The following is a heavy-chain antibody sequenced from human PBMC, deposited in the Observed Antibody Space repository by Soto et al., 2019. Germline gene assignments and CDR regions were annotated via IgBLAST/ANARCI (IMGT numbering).Heavy chain of an antibody. Sequence: QITLKGSGPTLVKPTQTLTLTCTIAGFSLSTTGVSVGWIRQPPGTALEWLALIYWDDDKRYRPSLTSRLTITKDTYKKQVVLTMTTMDPMAAATYYCAHRRSYDCSGDLFDYWRPRPLVTVSS. D-gene: IGHD3-10*01. J-gene: IGHJ4*02. CDR2: IYWDDDK. CDR1: GFSLSTTGVS. CDR3: AHRRSYDCSGDLFDY. V-gene: IGHV2-5*02.